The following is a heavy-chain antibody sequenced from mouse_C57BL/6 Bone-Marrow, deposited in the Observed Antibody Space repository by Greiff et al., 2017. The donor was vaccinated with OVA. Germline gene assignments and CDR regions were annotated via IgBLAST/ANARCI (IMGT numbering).Heavy chain of an antibody. CDR2: IYPRSGNT. V-gene: IGHV1-81*01. J-gene: IGHJ4*01. CDR3: ARGGNYNSYAMDY. D-gene: IGHD2-1*01. Sequence: QVQLKESGAELARPGASVKLSCKASGYTFTSYGISWVKQRTGQGLEWIGEIYPRSGNTYYNEKFKGKATLTADKSSSTAYMELRSLTSEDSAVYFCARGGNYNSYAMDYWGQGTSVTVSS. CDR1: GYTFTSYG.